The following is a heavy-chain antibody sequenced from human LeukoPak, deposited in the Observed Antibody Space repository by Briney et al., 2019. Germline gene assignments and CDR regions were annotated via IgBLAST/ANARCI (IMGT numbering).Heavy chain of an antibody. CDR2: IYPVDSDT. J-gene: IGHJ4*02. V-gene: IGHV5-51*01. D-gene: IGHD6-13*01. Sequence: GESLKISCMGSGYSFSTYWIGWVRQMPGKGLERVGIIYPVDSDTRYSPSFQGPVTISADKSISTAYLRWSSLKASDAAMYYCARKAAGADYWGQGTLVTVSS. CDR1: GYSFSTYW. CDR3: ARKAAGADY.